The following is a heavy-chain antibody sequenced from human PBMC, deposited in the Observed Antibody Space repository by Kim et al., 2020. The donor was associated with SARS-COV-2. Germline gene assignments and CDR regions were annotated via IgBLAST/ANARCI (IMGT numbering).Heavy chain of an antibody. V-gene: IGHV3-53*01. CDR1: GFSVSSNY. CDR3: GRDGDSSGWNYYGMDV. J-gene: IGHJ6*02. Sequence: GGSLRLSCASSGFSVSSNYMSWVRQAPGKGLEWVSVIYSGGSTYYADSVKGRFTISRDNSKNTLYLQMNSLRAEDTAVYYCGRDGDSSGWNYYGMDVWGQGTTVTVSS. CDR2: IYSGGST. D-gene: IGHD6-19*01.